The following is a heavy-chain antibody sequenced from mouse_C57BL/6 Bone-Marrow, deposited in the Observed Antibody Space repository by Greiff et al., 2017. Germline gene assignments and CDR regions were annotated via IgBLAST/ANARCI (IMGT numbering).Heavy chain of an antibody. CDR3: ARWMLRFDY. J-gene: IGHJ2*01. D-gene: IGHD1-1*01. CDR1: GYSFTGYY. CDR2: INPSTGGT. V-gene: IGHV1-42*01. Sequence: VQLQQSGPELVKPGASVKISCKASGYSFTGYYMNWVKQSPEKSLEWIGEINPSTGGTTYNQKFKAKATLTVDKSSSTAYMQLKSLTSEDSAVYYCARWMLRFDYWGQGTTLTVSS.